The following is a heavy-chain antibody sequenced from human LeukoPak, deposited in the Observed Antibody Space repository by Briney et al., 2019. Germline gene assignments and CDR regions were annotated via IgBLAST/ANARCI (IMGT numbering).Heavy chain of an antibody. CDR2: INPNSGGT. J-gene: IGHJ5*02. V-gene: IGHV1-2*02. Sequence: ASVKVSCKASGGTFSSYATSWVRQAPGQGLEWMGWINPNSGGTNYAQKFQGRVTMTRDTSISTAYMELSRLRSDDTAVYYCARDLDIVVVAAPNWFDPWGQGTLVTVSS. CDR3: ARDLDIVVVAAPNWFDP. D-gene: IGHD2-2*03. CDR1: GGTFSSYA.